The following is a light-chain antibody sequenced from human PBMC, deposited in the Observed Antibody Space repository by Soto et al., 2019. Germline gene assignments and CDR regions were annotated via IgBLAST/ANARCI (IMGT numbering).Light chain of an antibody. CDR1: SSDIGSNT. V-gene: IGLV1-44*01. Sequence: QSVLTQPPSASGTPGQRVTIYCSGSSSDIGSNTVHWYQQVPGTTPKLLIYSNNQRPSGVPDRFSGSKSGTSASLAISGLQAEDEADYYCAAWDVSLSGVVFGGGTKLTV. CDR3: AAWDVSLSGVV. CDR2: SNN. J-gene: IGLJ2*01.